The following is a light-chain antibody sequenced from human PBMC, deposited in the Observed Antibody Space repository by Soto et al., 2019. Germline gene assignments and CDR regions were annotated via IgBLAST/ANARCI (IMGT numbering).Light chain of an antibody. CDR2: EVT. Sequence: QSALTQPASVSGSPRQSITISCTGTNGDVGSYNLVSWFQQHPGKAPKLVIYEVTKRPSGVSDRFSGSKSGNTASLTISGLQAEDEADYYCFSYAGDSVYVFGTGTKVTVL. CDR3: FSYAGDSVYV. V-gene: IGLV2-23*02. CDR1: NGDVGSYNL. J-gene: IGLJ1*01.